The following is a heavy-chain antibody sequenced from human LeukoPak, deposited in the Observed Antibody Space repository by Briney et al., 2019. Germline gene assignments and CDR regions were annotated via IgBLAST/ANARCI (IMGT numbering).Heavy chain of an antibody. D-gene: IGHD6-13*01. V-gene: IGHV7-4-1*02. CDR3: AREPSEYEQQLAATYYYYGMDV. CDR1: GYTFTSYA. Sequence: ASVKVSCKASGYTFTSYAMNWVRQAPGQGLEWMGWINTNTGNPTYAQGFTGRFVFSLDTSVSTAYLQISSLKAEDTAVYYCAREPSEYEQQLAATYYYYGMDVWGQGTTVTVSS. J-gene: IGHJ6*02. CDR2: INTNTGNP.